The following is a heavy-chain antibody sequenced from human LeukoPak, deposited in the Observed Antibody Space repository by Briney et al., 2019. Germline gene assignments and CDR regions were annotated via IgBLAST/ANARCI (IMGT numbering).Heavy chain of an antibody. CDR1: GFTFGSYG. D-gene: IGHD2-21*02. CDR3: AKCGGGDCYRALDI. V-gene: IGHV3-30*02. J-gene: IGHJ3*02. CDR2: IRSDGSNK. Sequence: GGSLRLSCAASGFTFGSYGMHWVRQAPGKGLEWVTFIRSDGSNKYYADSVKGRFTISRDNSKNTLYLQMNSLRAEDTAVYHCAKCGGGDCYRALDIWAKGQRSPSLQ.